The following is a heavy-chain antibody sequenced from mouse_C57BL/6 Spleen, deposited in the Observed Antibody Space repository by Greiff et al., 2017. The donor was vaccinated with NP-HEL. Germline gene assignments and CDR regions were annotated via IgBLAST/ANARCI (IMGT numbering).Heavy chain of an antibody. CDR2: ISYSGST. Sequence: EVKLMESGPGMVKPSQSLSLTCTVTGYSITSGYDWHWIRHFPGNKLERMGYISYSGSTNYNPSLKSRISITHDTSKNHFFLKLNSVTTEDTATYYCAGRSFAYWGQGTLVTVSA. CDR1: GYSITSGYD. V-gene: IGHV3-1*01. J-gene: IGHJ3*01. CDR3: AGRSFAY.